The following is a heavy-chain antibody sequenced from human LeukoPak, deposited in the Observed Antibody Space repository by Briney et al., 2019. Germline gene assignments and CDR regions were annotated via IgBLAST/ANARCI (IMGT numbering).Heavy chain of an antibody. Sequence: SETLSLTCAVSGYSISSGYYWGWIRQPPGKGLEWIGSIYHSGSTYYNPSLKSRVTISVDTSKNQFSLKLSSVTAADTAVYYCARQDSCSGGSCYCPLPDWFDPWGQGTLVTVSS. CDR1: GYSISSGYY. CDR3: ARQDSCSGGSCYCPLPDWFDP. CDR2: IYHSGST. V-gene: IGHV4-38-2*01. J-gene: IGHJ5*02. D-gene: IGHD2-15*01.